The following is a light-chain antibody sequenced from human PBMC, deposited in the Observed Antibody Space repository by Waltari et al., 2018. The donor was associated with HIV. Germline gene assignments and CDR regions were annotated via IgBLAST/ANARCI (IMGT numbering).Light chain of an antibody. CDR1: CGDVGGSKY. CDR3: SSYAGNNNWV. J-gene: IGLJ3*02. V-gene: IGLV2-8*01. CDR2: AVL. Sequence: QSALTQPPSASGSPGQSVTISCTGTCGDVGGSKYVSWYQQFPGNTPKVLISAVLKRPSGFPARFSGPKSGNTASMTVSGLQAEDEADYYCSSYAGNNNWVFGGGTKLTVL.